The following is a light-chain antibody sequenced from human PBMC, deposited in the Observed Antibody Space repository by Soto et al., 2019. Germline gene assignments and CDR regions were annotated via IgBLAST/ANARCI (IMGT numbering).Light chain of an antibody. V-gene: IGLV2-14*01. CDR2: EVS. CDR1: SSDVGGYNY. CDR3: SSYTSSSTPLYV. J-gene: IGLJ1*01. Sequence: QSVLTQPASVSGSPGQSITISCTGTSSDVGGYNYVSWYQQHQGKAPKLMIYEVSNRPSGVSNRFSGSKSGNTASLTISGLQAEDEADYYCSSYTSSSTPLYVFGTGTQLTVL.